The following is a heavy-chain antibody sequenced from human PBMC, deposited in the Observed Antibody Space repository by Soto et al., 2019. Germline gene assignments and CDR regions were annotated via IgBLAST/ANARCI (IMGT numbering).Heavy chain of an antibody. CDR2: INAGNGNT. D-gene: IGHD5-18*01. J-gene: IGHJ4*02. V-gene: IGHV1-3*01. CDR3: ARDLSGYSYEGCH. CDR1: GYTFTSYA. Sequence: GASVKVSCKASGYTFTSYAMHWVREAPGQRLEWMGWINAGNGNTKYSQKLQGRVTITRDTSASTAYMERSSLRSEDTAVYYCARDLSGYSYEGCHWGQGTLVTVSS.